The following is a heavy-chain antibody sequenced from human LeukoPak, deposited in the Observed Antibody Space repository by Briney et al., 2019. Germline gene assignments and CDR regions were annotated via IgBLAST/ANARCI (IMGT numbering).Heavy chain of an antibody. D-gene: IGHD2-15*01. V-gene: IGHV1-69*13. Sequence: GASVKVSCKASGGTFSSYAISWVRQAPGRGLEWMGGIIPIFGTANYAQKFQGRVTITADESTSTAYMELSSLRSEDTAVYYCARRYCSGGSCYGPPLDYWGQGTLVTVSS. CDR1: GGTFSSYA. CDR3: ARRYCSGGSCYGPPLDY. J-gene: IGHJ4*02. CDR2: IIPIFGTA.